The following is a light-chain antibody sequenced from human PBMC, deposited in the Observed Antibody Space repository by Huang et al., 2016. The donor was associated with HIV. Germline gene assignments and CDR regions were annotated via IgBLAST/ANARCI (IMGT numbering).Light chain of an antibody. CDR3: QRYNSAPPT. Sequence: DIQMTQAPSSLSASVGDRVTITGRASQGISNYLAWYQQKPGKVPKLLIYAASTLQSGVPSRFSGSGSGTEFTLTISSLQPEDVATYYCQRYNSAPPTFGQGTKVEIK. J-gene: IGKJ1*01. CDR1: QGISNY. CDR2: AAS. V-gene: IGKV1-27*01.